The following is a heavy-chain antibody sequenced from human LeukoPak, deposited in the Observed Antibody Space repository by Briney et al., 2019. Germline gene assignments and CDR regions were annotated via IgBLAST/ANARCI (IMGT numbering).Heavy chain of an antibody. CDR3: ARVMGLPTSYYYYGMDV. D-gene: IGHD2-2*01. Sequence: GGSLRLSCAASGFTFSSYAMSWVRQAPGKGLEWVSAISGSGGSTYYADSVKGRFTISRDNSKNTLYLQMNSLRAEDTAVYYCARVMGLPTSYYYYGMDVWGQGTTVTVSS. CDR1: GFTFSSYA. V-gene: IGHV3-23*01. J-gene: IGHJ6*02. CDR2: ISGSGGST.